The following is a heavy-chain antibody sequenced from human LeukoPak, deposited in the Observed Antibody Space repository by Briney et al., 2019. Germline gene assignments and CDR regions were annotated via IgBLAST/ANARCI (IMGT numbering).Heavy chain of an antibody. CDR2: IIPIFGTA. V-gene: IGHV1-69*06. J-gene: IGHJ4*02. D-gene: IGHD3-10*01. CDR1: GSTFSSYA. Sequence: SVKVSCKASGSTFSSYAISWVRQAPGQRLEWMGGIIPIFGTANYAQKFQGRVTITADKSTSTAYMKLSSLRSEDTAVYYCPRAYYYGSGRRYYFDYWGQGTLVTVSS. CDR3: PRAYYYGSGRRYYFDY.